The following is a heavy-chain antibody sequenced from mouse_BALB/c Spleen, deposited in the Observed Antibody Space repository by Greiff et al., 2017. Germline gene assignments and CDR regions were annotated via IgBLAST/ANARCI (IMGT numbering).Heavy chain of an antibody. V-gene: IGHV3-2*02. CDR1: GYSITSYYA. CDR3: ARSHYAMDY. J-gene: IGHJ4*01. CDR2: RSYSGST. Sequence: ESGPGLVKPSQSLSLTCTVTGYSITSYYAWNWIRQFPGNKLGWMGYRSYSGSTSYNQYLKSQIAITRDTSKNQFFLQLNSVTTEDTATYYCARSHYAMDYWGQGTSVTVSS.